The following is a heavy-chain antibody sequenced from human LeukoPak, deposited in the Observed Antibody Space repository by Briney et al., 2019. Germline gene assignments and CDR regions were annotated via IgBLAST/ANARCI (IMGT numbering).Heavy chain of an antibody. Sequence: GESLKISCKGSGYSFTSYWIGWVRQMPGRGLEWMGIINPGYSDIRYSPSFQGQVTISPAKSISTAYLQWSSLKASDTAIYYCARHDKGYSGYVTLDYWGQGTLVTVSS. CDR2: INPGYSDI. V-gene: IGHV5-51*01. D-gene: IGHD5-12*01. J-gene: IGHJ4*02. CDR3: ARHDKGYSGYVTLDY. CDR1: GYSFTSYW.